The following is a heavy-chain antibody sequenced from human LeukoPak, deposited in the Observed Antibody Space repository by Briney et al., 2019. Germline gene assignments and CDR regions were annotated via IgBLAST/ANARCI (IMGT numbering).Heavy chain of an antibody. V-gene: IGHV4-59*01. CDR2: IYYSGST. J-gene: IGHJ4*02. Sequence: SETLSLTCSVSGASISNYYWSWIRQTPGKGLEWIAYIYYSGSTNYNPSLKSRVTISVDTSKNQISLKLSSVTAADTAVYYCAQGGVRFDYWGQGTLVTVSS. D-gene: IGHD3-16*01. CDR3: AQGGVRFDY. CDR1: GASISNYY.